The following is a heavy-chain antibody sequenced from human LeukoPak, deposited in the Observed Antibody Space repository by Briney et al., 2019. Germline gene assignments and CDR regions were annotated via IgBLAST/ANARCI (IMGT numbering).Heavy chain of an antibody. Sequence: GGSLRLSCAASGFTFDDYAMHWVRQAPGKGLEWVSGISWNSGSIGYADSVEGRFTISRDNAKNSLYLQMNSLRAEDTALYYCAKDIPTYPIGSGSILGGWGQGTLVTVSS. J-gene: IGHJ4*02. CDR2: ISWNSGSI. V-gene: IGHV3-9*01. D-gene: IGHD3-22*01. CDR1: GFTFDDYA. CDR3: AKDIPTYPIGSGSILGG.